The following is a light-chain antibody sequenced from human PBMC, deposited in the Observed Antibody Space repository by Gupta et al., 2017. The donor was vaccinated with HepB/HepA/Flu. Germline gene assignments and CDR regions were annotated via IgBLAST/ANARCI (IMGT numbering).Light chain of an antibody. CDR3: QQDDNIPIT. CDR2: WAS. CDR1: QSVLYSSNNKNY. Sequence: DIVMTQSPDSLAVSLGERATINCKSSQSVLYSSNNKNYLAWYQQKPGQPPKLLIYWASTRESGVPDRFSGSGSGTDFTLTISSLQAEDVAVYYCQQDDNIPITFGGGTKVEIK. V-gene: IGKV4-1*01. J-gene: IGKJ4*01.